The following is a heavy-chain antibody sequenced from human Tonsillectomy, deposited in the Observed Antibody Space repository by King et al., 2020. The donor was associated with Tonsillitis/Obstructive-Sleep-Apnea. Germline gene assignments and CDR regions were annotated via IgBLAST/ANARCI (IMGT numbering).Heavy chain of an antibody. D-gene: IGHD3-16*01. V-gene: IGHV3-72*01. Sequence: QLVQSGGGLVQPGGSLRLSCAASGFTFSAHYMDWVRQAPGKGLEWVGRTRNKANSYTTEYAASVKGRFTISRDDSKTPLYLQLTSLKTEDTAVYYCARHAFRISGIGAFDIWGQGTMVTVSS. CDR1: GFTFSAHY. CDR3: ARHAFRISGIGAFDI. CDR2: TRNKANSYTT. J-gene: IGHJ3*02.